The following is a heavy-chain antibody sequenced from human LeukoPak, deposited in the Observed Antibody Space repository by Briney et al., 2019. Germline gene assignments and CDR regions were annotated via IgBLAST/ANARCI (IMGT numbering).Heavy chain of an antibody. J-gene: IGHJ6*03. CDR2: ISWNGRNT. D-gene: IGHD5-12*01. CDR3: ARGSRAIVATKFARGRYMDV. V-gene: IGHV3-20*04. CDR1: GFTFDDYD. Sequence: PGGSLRLSCAASGFTFDDYDLNWVRQAPGKGLEWVSGISWNGRNTAYAESLKGRFTISRDNAKNSLYLQMNSLRPEDTAVYYCARGSRAIVATKFARGRYMDVWGRGTTVTVSS.